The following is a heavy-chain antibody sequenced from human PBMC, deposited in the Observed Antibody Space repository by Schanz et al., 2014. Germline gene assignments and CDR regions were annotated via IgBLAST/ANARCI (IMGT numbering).Heavy chain of an antibody. CDR2: ISAYNGNT. D-gene: IGHD5-12*01. J-gene: IGHJ4*02. V-gene: IGHV1-18*01. CDR3: ARTGYDPSLTH. Sequence: QVQLLQSGAEVKKPGASVKVSCKSSGYTFTDYHIHWVRQAPGQGLEWMGWISAYNGNTNYAEKLQGRVTMTTDTSTTTAYMELRSLRSDDTAVYYCARTGYDPSLTHWGQGTLVTVSS. CDR1: GYTFTDYH.